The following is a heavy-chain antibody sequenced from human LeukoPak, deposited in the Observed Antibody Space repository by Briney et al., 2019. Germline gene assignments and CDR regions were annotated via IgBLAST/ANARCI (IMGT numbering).Heavy chain of an antibody. CDR2: MNPNSGNT. D-gene: IGHD2-15*01. CDR1: GYTFTSYD. CDR3: ARVPTYCSGGSCYGY. Sequence: GASVKVSCKASGYTFTSYDINWVRQATGQGLEWMGWMNPNSGNTGYAQKFQGRVTMTRNTSISTAYMELSGLRSEDTAVYYYARVPTYCSGGSCYGYWGQGTLVTVSS. J-gene: IGHJ4*02. V-gene: IGHV1-8*01.